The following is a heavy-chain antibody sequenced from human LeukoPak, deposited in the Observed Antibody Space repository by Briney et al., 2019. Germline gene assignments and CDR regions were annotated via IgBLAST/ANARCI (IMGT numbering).Heavy chain of an antibody. J-gene: IGHJ4*02. Sequence: AGGSLRLSCAASGFTFSSYGMHWVRQAPGKGLEWVAVISYDGSNKYYADSVKGRFTISRDNSKNTLYLQMNSLRAEDTAVYYCAKPADSSGYYYAIDYWGQGTLVTVSS. CDR1: GFTFSSYG. CDR3: AKPADSSGYYYAIDY. V-gene: IGHV3-30*18. D-gene: IGHD3-22*01. CDR2: ISYDGSNK.